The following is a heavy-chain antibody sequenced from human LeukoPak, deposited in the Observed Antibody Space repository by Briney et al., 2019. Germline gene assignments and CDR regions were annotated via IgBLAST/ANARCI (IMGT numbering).Heavy chain of an antibody. CDR2: ISSSSSYI. CDR1: GFTFSSYE. Sequence: GGSLRLSCAASGFTFSSYEMNWVRQAPGKGLEWVSSISSSSSYIYYADSVKGRFTISRDNAKNSLYLQMNSLRAEDTAVYYKPKTAYDILTGPTRYYYYYYMDVWGKGTTVTVSS. J-gene: IGHJ6*03. CDR3: PKTAYDILTGPTRYYYYYYMDV. V-gene: IGHV3-21*01. D-gene: IGHD3-9*01.